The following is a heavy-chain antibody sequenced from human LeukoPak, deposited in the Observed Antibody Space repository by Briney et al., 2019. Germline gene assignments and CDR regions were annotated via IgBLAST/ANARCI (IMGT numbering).Heavy chain of an antibody. CDR2: INHIGST. J-gene: IGHJ6*03. V-gene: IGHV4-34*01. D-gene: IGHD4/OR15-4a*01. CDR3: ARGPNYQSLYNSYYFMNV. Sequence: SETLSLTCAVYGVSFSGYYWTWVRQPPGKGLEWIGEINHIGSTNYNPSLKNRVTISLDTSKNQFSVSLTSVTAADTAVYFCARGPNYQSLYNSYYFMNVWGKGAPVTVSS. CDR1: GVSFSGYY.